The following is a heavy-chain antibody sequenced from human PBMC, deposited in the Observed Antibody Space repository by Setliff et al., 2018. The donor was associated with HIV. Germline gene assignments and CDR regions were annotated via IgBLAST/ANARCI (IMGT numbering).Heavy chain of an antibody. V-gene: IGHV4-34*01. J-gene: IGHJ4*02. CDR3: ARANWGYPRPNYFDS. Sequence: PSETLSLTCAVYGDSFSDYYWTWIRQPPGGGLEWIGEVNHFGTTNYNQSLKSRVTISAEKSKNQFSLNLSSVTAADTATYYCARANWGYPRPNYFDSWGQGTLVTVSS. D-gene: IGHD7-27*01. CDR2: VNHFGTT. CDR1: GDSFSDYY.